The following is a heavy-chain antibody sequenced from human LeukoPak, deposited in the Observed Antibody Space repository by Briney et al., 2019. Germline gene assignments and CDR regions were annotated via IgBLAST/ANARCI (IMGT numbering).Heavy chain of an antibody. Sequence: PGGSLRLSCAASGFSFRHYGTHWVRQAPGKGLEWVAFINYDGSNKYYADSVKGRFTISRDNSKNTLYLEINSLSADDTAVYYCATTDTTCYWGQGTLVTVSS. CDR2: INYDGSNK. CDR1: GFSFRHYG. D-gene: IGHD1-14*01. J-gene: IGHJ4*02. CDR3: ATTDTTCY. V-gene: IGHV3-30*02.